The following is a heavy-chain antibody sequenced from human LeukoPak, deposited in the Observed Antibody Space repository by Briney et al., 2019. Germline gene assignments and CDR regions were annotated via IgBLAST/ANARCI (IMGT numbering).Heavy chain of an antibody. Sequence: ASVKVSCKASGYTFTGYYMHWVRQAPGQGLEWMGWINPNSGGTNYAQKFQGRVTMTRDTSISTAYMELSRLRSDDTAVYYCARGPAGSEIILGYFQHWGQGTLVTVSS. CDR1: GYTFTGYY. CDR3: ARGPAGSEIILGYFQH. V-gene: IGHV1-2*02. D-gene: IGHD3-10*01. J-gene: IGHJ1*01. CDR2: INPNSGGT.